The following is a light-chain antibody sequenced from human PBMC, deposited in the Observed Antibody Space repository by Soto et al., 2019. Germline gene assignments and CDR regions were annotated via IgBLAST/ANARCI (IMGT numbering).Light chain of an antibody. V-gene: IGKV1-5*02. CDR1: QSIGNW. CDR2: DAS. Sequence: DIQMTQSPSTLSASVGDRVTIVCRATQSIGNWLAWYQQKPGKAPKLLIYDASSLESGVPSRFSGSGSGTEFILTISSLQPDDFATYYCQQYNSFPYTFGQWSKVELK. CDR3: QQYNSFPYT. J-gene: IGKJ2*01.